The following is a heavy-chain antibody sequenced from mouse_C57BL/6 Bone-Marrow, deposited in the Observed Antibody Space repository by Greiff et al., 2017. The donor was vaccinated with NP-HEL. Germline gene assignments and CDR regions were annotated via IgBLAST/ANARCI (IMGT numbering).Heavy chain of an antibody. J-gene: IGHJ4*01. CDR1: GFNIKDDY. V-gene: IGHV14-4*01. Sequence: VQLQQSGAELVRPGASVKLSCTVSGFNIKDDYMHWVKQRPEQGLEWIGWIDPENGDTEYASKFQGKATITADTSSNTAYLQLSSPSSDDTAVYYCTTGGSSPYAMDYWGQGTSVTVSS. CDR3: TTGGSSPYAMDY. D-gene: IGHD1-1*01. CDR2: IDPENGDT.